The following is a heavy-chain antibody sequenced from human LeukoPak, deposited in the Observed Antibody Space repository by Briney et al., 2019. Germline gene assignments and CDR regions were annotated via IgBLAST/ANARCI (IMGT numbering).Heavy chain of an antibody. V-gene: IGHV3-7*01. CDR3: ASFRITVAGRTGLDY. J-gene: IGHJ4*02. D-gene: IGHD6-19*01. CDR2: IKQDGSEK. Sequence: GGSLRLSCEASGFTFSNYWMSWVRQAPGKGLEWVANIKQDGSEKYYVDSVKGRFTISRDNAKNSLYLQMNSLRAEDTAVYYCASFRITVAGRTGLDYWGQGTLVTVSS. CDR1: GFTFSNYW.